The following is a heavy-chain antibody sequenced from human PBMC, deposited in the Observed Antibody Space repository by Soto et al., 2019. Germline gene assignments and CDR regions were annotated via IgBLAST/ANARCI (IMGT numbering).Heavy chain of an antibody. CDR1: GGSIHGYY. Sequence: TLSLTCTVSGGSIHGYYWTWSRQAPGKELEWIGCMYYTGDTNYNPSLKSRVSISIDKSKNLFSLNLTSVTAADTAIYYCARLVTGEAAGTFWFDPWGQGTQVTVS. J-gene: IGHJ5*02. CDR2: MYYTGDT. D-gene: IGHD1-1*01. CDR3: ARLVTGEAAGTFWFDP. V-gene: IGHV4-59*01.